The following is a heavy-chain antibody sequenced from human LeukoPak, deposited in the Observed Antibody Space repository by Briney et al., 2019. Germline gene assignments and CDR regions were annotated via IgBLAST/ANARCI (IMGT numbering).Heavy chain of an antibody. Sequence: GGSLRLSCAASGFTFSSYAMHWVRQAPGKGLEYVSAISSNGSSTYYANSVKGRFTISRDNSKNTLYLQMGSLRAEDMAVYYCARARTTVTTYFDYWAREPWSPSPQ. CDR1: GFTFSSYA. CDR2: ISSNGSST. CDR3: ARARTTVTTYFDY. J-gene: IGHJ4*02. V-gene: IGHV3-64*01. D-gene: IGHD4-17*01.